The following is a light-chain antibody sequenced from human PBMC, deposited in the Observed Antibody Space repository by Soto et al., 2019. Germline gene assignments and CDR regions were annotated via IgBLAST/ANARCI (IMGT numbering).Light chain of an antibody. CDR2: GAS. V-gene: IGKV3-15*01. Sequence: EIVMTQSPATLSVSPGERATLSCRASQSVNSNLAWYQQKPGQAPRLLIFGASTRATGIPARFSGSGSGTEFTLTISSLQSEDFAFYYCQQYTNWPPLTFGGGTKVEIK. J-gene: IGKJ4*01. CDR3: QQYTNWPPLT. CDR1: QSVNSN.